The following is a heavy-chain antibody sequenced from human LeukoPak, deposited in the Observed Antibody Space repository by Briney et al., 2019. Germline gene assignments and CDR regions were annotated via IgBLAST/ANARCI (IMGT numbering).Heavy chain of an antibody. CDR1: GFTFDDYA. Sequence: PGGSLRLSCAASGFTFDDYAMHWVRQAPGKGLEWVSGISWNSGSIGYADSVKGRFTISRDNAKNSLYLQMNSLRAEDMALYYCAKSVSGSGSYDNYFDYWGQRTLVTVSS. CDR3: AKSVSGSGSYDNYFDY. V-gene: IGHV3-9*03. J-gene: IGHJ4*02. CDR2: ISWNSGSI. D-gene: IGHD3-10*01.